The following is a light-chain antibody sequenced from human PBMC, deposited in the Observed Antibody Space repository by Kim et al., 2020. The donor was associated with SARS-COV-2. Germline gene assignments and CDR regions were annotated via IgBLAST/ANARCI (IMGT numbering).Light chain of an antibody. CDR2: QDS. J-gene: IGLJ3*02. CDR1: KLGDKY. Sequence: VAQGQTASITCSGDKLGDKYACWYQQKPGQSPVLVIYQDSKRPSGIPERFSGSNSGNTATLTISGTQAMDEADYYCQAWDSSTWVFGGGTQLTVL. CDR3: QAWDSSTWV. V-gene: IGLV3-1*01.